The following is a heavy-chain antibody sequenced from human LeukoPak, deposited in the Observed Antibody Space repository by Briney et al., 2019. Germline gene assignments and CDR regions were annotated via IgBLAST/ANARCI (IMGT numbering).Heavy chain of an antibody. CDR3: ATRGNEVGAISFAY. CDR1: GGSISSSSYY. D-gene: IGHD1-26*01. V-gene: IGHV4-39*01. Sequence: SETLSLTCTVSGGSISSSSYYWGWLRQPPGKGLEWIGSIYYSGSTYYKPSLKSRVTISVDTSKNQFSLKLSSVTAADTAVYCATRGNEVGAISFAYWGQGSLVTVSS. J-gene: IGHJ4*02. CDR2: IYYSGST.